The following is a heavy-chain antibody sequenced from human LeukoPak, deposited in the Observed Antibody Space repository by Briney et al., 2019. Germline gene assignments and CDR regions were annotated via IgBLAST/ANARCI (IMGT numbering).Heavy chain of an antibody. D-gene: IGHD6-13*01. CDR1: GFTFSSYA. J-gene: IGHJ4*02. CDR3: ANGGSDSWYGGYYFDY. Sequence: AGGSLRLSCAASGFTFSSYAMSWVRQAPGKGLEWVSAISGSGGSTYYADSVKGRFTFSRDNSRNTLFLQMNSLRAEDTAVYYCANGGSDSWYGGYYFDYWGQGTLVTVSS. CDR2: ISGSGGST. V-gene: IGHV3-23*01.